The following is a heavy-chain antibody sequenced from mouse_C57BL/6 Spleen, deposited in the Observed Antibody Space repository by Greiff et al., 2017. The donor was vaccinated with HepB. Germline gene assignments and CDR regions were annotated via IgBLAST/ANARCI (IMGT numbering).Heavy chain of an antibody. J-gene: IGHJ2*01. CDR2: IDPETGGT. Sequence: QVQLQQSGAELVRPGASVTLSCKASGYTFTDYEMHWVKQTPVHGLEWIGAIDPETGGTAYNQKFKGKAILTADKSSSTAYMELRSLTSEDSAVYYCTKEVYGHFDYWGHSTTLTVSS. D-gene: IGHD2-10*02. CDR1: GYTFTDYE. CDR3: TKEVYGHFDY. V-gene: IGHV1-15*01.